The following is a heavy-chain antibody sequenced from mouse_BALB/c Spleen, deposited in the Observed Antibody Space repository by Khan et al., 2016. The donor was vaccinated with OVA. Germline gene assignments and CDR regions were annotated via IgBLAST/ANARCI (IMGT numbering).Heavy chain of an antibody. V-gene: IGHV1S137*01. J-gene: IGHJ3*01. CDR2: VNTYYGDA. CDR3: ARGGGGDRFAY. CDR1: GYTFTDFT. Sequence: QVQLKQSGAELVRPGVSVKISCKGSGYTFTDFTMHWVKQSHAKSLEWIGVVNTYYGDATYNQKFKGKATMTVDKSSTTAYMELARLTSEDSAIYCWARGGGGDRFAYWGQGTLVTVSA.